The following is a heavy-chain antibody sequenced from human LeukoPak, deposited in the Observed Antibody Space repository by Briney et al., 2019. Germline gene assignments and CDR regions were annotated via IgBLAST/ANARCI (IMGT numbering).Heavy chain of an antibody. CDR1: GFTFSSYA. CDR2: ISGSGGST. Sequence: GGSLRLSCAASGFTFSSYAMSWVRQAPGKGLEWVSAISGSGGSTYYADSVKGRFTISRDNSKNTLYLQMNSLRAEDTAVYYCAKDQGSGSHYYSYYGMDVWGQGTTVTVSS. D-gene: IGHD3-10*01. CDR3: AKDQGSGSHYYSYYGMDV. J-gene: IGHJ6*02. V-gene: IGHV3-23*01.